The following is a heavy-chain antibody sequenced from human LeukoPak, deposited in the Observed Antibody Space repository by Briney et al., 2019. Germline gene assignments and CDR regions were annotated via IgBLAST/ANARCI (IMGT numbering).Heavy chain of an antibody. CDR3: ARAYDFWSGGLDY. CDR2: IYYSGST. D-gene: IGHD3-3*01. J-gene: IGHJ4*02. Sequence: SETLSLTCTVSGGSISGYYWSWIRQPPGKGLEWIGYIYYSGSTNYNPSLKSRVTISVGRSKNQFSLKLSSVTAADTAVYYCARAYDFWSGGLDYWGQGTLVTVSS. CDR1: GGSISGYY. V-gene: IGHV4-59*12.